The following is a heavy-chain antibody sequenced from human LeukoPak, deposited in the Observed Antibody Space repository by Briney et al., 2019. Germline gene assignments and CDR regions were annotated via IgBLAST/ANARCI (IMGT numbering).Heavy chain of an antibody. Sequence: ASVKVSCKASGYTFTSYAISWVRQAPGQGLEWMGWISAYNGNTNYVQKLQGRFTMTTDTSTSTAYMELRSLRSEDTAVYYCATLPTVTRPHDYWGQETLVTVSS. V-gene: IGHV1-18*01. CDR1: GYTFTSYA. J-gene: IGHJ4*02. CDR2: ISAYNGNT. CDR3: ATLPTVTRPHDY. D-gene: IGHD4-11*01.